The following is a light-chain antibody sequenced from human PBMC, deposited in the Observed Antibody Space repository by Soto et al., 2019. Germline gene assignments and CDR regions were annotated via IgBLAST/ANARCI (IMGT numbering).Light chain of an antibody. CDR2: GNS. Sequence: QSVLTQPPSVSGAPGQRVTISCTGSSSNIGAGYDVHWYQQLPGTAPKVLIYGNSNQPSGVPARFSGSKSGTSASLAITGLQAEDEADYYCQSYDSSLSGDVVFGGGTKLTVL. J-gene: IGLJ2*01. V-gene: IGLV1-40*01. CDR1: SSNIGAGYD. CDR3: QSYDSSLSGDVV.